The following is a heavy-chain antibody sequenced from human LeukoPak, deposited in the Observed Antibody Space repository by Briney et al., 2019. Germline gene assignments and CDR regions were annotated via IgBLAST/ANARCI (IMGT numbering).Heavy chain of an antibody. CDR1: GFTFKDYF. V-gene: IGHV3-11*06. D-gene: IGHD6-13*01. Sequence: GVSLRLSYTASGFTFKDYFMNWIRQTPGKGLEWVSYISSAGTFTSYAESVKGRFTISRDNAKFSLHLQMNSLRAEDTAVYYCARSSIAATGNFQYWGQGTLVTVSS. J-gene: IGHJ4*02. CDR2: ISSAGTFT. CDR3: ARSSIAATGNFQY.